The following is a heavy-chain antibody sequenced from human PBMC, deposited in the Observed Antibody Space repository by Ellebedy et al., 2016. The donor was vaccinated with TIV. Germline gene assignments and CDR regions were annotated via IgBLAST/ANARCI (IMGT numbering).Heavy chain of an antibody. V-gene: IGHV3-43*02. CDR2: ISGDGGST. Sequence: GESLKISCAASGFTFDDYAMHWVRQAPGKGLEWVSLISGDGGSTYYADSVKGRFTISRDNSKNSLYLQMNSLRTEDTALYYCAKDKIVVVPAAPEAYYYGMDVWGQGTTVTVSS. CDR1: GFTFDDYA. J-gene: IGHJ6*02. D-gene: IGHD2-2*01. CDR3: AKDKIVVVPAAPEAYYYGMDV.